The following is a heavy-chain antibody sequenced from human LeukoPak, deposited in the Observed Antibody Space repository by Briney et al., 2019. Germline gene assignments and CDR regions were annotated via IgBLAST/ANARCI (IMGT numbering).Heavy chain of an antibody. CDR2: ISSSGSTI. Sequence: SGGSLRLSCAASGFTFSSYEMNWVRQAPGKGLEWVSYISSSGSTIYYADSVKGRFTISRDNAKNSLYLQMNSLRAEDTAVYYCARVGSSGWYIGDDYWGQGTLVTVSS. D-gene: IGHD6-19*01. J-gene: IGHJ4*02. CDR1: GFTFSSYE. CDR3: ARVGSSGWYIGDDY. V-gene: IGHV3-48*03.